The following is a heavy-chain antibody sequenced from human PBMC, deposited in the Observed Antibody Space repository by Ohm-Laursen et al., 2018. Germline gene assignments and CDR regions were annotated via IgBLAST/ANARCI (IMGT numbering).Heavy chain of an antibody. Sequence: SDTLSLTCTVYGGSFSGYYWSWIRQPPGKGLEWIGEINHSGSTNYNPSLKSRVTISVDTSKNQFSLKLSSVTAADTAVYYCARDARITMTSRYYYGMDVWGQGTTVTVSS. J-gene: IGHJ6*02. CDR3: ARDARITMTSRYYYGMDV. D-gene: IGHD3-22*01. CDR1: GGSFSGYY. V-gene: IGHV4-34*01. CDR2: INHSGST.